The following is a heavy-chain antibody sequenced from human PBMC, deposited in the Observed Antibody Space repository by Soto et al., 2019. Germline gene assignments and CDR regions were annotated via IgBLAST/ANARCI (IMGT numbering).Heavy chain of an antibody. D-gene: IGHD3-9*01. CDR3: AKGVYYDSRGHYYNDY. Sequence: GGSLRLSCVGSGFTFNTFAMSWLRQAPGNGLEWVATVSGSSHPTYAESVKGRFTISRDNSKTTVSLQMNNLGGEDTAVYYCAKGVYYDSRGHYYNDYWGQGTQVTVSS. V-gene: IGHV3-23*01. CDR2: VSGSSHPT. J-gene: IGHJ4*02. CDR1: GFTFNTFA.